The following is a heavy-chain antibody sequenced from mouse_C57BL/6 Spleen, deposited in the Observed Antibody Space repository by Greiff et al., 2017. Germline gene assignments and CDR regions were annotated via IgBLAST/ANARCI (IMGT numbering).Heavy chain of an antibody. Sequence: QVQLQQPGAELVKPGASVKMSCKASGYTFTSYWIPWVKQRPGQGLEWIGDICPGGGSAHYNEKFKSKATLTVDTSSSTAYMQLSSLTSEDSAVYYCARSLYYDYVYYAMDYWGQGTSVTVSS. J-gene: IGHJ4*01. CDR3: ARSLYYDYVYYAMDY. CDR2: ICPGGGSA. D-gene: IGHD2-4*01. CDR1: GYTFTSYW. V-gene: IGHV1-55*01.